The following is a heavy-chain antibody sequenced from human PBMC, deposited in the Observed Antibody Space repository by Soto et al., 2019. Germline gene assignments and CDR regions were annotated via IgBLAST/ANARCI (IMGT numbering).Heavy chain of an antibody. CDR3: ARDWAPDYSTQGWFDP. V-gene: IGHV1-69*08. J-gene: IGHJ5*02. CDR2: INPILGIA. D-gene: IGHD6-13*01. CDR1: GGTFSSYT. Sequence: QVQLVQSGAEVKKPGSSVKVSCKASGGTFSSYTISWVRQAPGQGLEWMGRINPILGIANYAQKFQGRVTITADKSTSTAYMELSSLRSEDTAVYYCARDWAPDYSTQGWFDPWGQGTLVTVSS.